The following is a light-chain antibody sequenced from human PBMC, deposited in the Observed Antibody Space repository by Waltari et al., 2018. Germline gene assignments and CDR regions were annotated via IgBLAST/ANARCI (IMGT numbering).Light chain of an antibody. V-gene: IGLV3-1*01. J-gene: IGLJ2*01. CDR2: QDS. CDR1: KLGDKY. CDR3: QAWDSSTVV. Sequence: SYELTQPPSVSVSPGQTASITCPGDKLGDKYSCWYQQKPGQSPVLVIYQDSKRLSGSPERISGSNSGNTATLTISGTQAMDEADYYCQAWDSSTVVFGGGTKLTVL.